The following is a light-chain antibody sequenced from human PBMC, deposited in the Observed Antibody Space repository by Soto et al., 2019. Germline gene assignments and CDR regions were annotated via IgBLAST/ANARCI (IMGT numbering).Light chain of an antibody. J-gene: IGKJ3*01. Sequence: ESVLTQSPGTLSLSPGERATLSCRATQSVTNNYFAWYQQKPGQSPRLLIYGVSSRATDIPDRFSGSGSGTDFTLTISRLEPEDFAVYFCQQYDVSPFTFGPGTKVDVK. CDR1: QSVTNNY. CDR3: QQYDVSPFT. V-gene: IGKV3-20*01. CDR2: GVS.